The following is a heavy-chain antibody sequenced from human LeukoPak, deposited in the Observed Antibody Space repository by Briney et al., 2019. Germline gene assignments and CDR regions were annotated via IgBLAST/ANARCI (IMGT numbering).Heavy chain of an antibody. J-gene: IGHJ4*02. CDR1: GGTFSSYA. Sequence: SVKVSRKASGGTFSSYAISWVRQAPGQGLEWMGGIIPIFGTANYAQKFQGRVTITADESTSTAYMELSSLRSEDTAVYYCQTSGGSYNDYWGQGTLVTVSS. V-gene: IGHV1-69*13. CDR3: QTSGGSYNDY. D-gene: IGHD2-15*01. CDR2: IIPIFGTA.